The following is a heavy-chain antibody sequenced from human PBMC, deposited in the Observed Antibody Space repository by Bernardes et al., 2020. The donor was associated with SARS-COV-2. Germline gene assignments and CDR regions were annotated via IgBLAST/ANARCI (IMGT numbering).Heavy chain of an antibody. Sequence: SQTRSLTFAISGDSFSSNSAVWHLLRQSPSRGLEWLGRTSYRSKWNYDYAVSVKSRITISPDTSKSQFSLELTSVTPEDTAVYYCARGANYAMGVWGQGTTVTVSS. J-gene: IGHJ6*02. V-gene: IGHV6-1*01. CDR3: ARGANYAMGV. CDR2: TSYRSKWNY. CDR1: GDSFSSNSAV.